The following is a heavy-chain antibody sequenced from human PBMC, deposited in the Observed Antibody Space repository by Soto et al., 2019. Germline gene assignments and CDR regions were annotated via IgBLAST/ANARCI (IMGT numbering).Heavy chain of an antibody. Sequence: SETLSLTCAVSAGSISSSNWWSWVRQPPGKGLEWIGEIYHSGSTNYNLSLKRRVTISVDKSKNQFSLKLSSVTAADTAVYYWATGVGATAYFDYWGQGNLGTGSS. J-gene: IGHJ4*02. CDR3: ATGVGATAYFDY. V-gene: IGHV4-4*02. D-gene: IGHD1-26*01. CDR2: IYHSGST. CDR1: AGSISSSNW.